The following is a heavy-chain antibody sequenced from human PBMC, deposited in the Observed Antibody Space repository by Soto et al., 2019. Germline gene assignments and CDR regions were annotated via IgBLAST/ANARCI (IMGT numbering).Heavy chain of an antibody. J-gene: IGHJ4*02. CDR2: IWYDGSNK. CDR1: GFTFSSYG. V-gene: IGHV3-33*01. CDR3: ARGDHRLYYFDS. Sequence: QVQLVESGGGVVQPGRSLRLSCAASGFTFSSYGMHWVRPAPGKGLEWVAVIWYDGSNKYYADSVKGRFTISRDNSKNTLYLQMNSLRAEDTAVYYCARGDHRLYYFDSWGQGTLVTVSS. D-gene: IGHD2-21*01.